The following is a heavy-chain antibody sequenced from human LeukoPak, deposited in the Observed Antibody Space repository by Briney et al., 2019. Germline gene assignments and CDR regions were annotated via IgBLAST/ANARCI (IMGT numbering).Heavy chain of an antibody. CDR3: ARTFMIVSTTPFYYFDY. Sequence: SETLSLTCTVSGGSISSYYWSWIRQPPGKGLEWIGYIYYSGSTNYNPSLKSRVTISVDTSKNQFSLKLSSVTAADTAVYYCARTFMIVSTTPFYYFDYWGQGTLVTVSS. D-gene: IGHD3-22*01. CDR1: GGSISSYY. CDR2: IYYSGST. J-gene: IGHJ4*02. V-gene: IGHV4-59*01.